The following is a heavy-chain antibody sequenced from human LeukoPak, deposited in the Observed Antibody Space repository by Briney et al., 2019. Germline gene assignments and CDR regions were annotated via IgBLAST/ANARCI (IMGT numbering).Heavy chain of an antibody. CDR1: GGTFSSYA. CDR3: ARLPSPGYYDSSGYFG. Sequence: SVKASCKASGGTFSSYAISWVRQAPGQGLEWMGRIIPILGIANYAQKFQGRVTITADKSTSTAYMELSSLRSEDTAVYYCARLPSPGYYDSSGYFGWGQGTLVTVSS. D-gene: IGHD3-22*01. J-gene: IGHJ4*02. V-gene: IGHV1-69*04. CDR2: IIPILGIA.